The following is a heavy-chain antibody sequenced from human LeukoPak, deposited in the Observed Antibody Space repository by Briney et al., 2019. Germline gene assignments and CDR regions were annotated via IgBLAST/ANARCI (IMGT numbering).Heavy chain of an antibody. J-gene: IGHJ4*02. V-gene: IGHV1-3*01. CDR2: INAGNGNT. CDR1: GGTFSSYA. CDR3: ARDRWYSSGWPRFDY. Sequence: GASVKVSCKASGGTFSSYAISWVRQAPGQRLEWMGWINAGNGNTKYSQKFQGRVTITRDTSASTAYMELSSLRSEDTAVYYCARDRWYSSGWPRFDYWGQGTLVTVSS. D-gene: IGHD6-19*01.